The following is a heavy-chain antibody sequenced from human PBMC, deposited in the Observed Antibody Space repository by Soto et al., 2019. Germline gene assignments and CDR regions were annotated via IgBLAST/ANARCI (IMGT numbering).Heavy chain of an antibody. CDR1: GFTFSRYE. D-gene: IGHD4-17*01. V-gene: IGHV3-48*03. J-gene: IGHJ3*02. CDR2: ISSSGSTI. CDR3: ARISDYGDYHDAFDI. Sequence: GGSLRLSCAASGFTFSRYEMNWVRQAPGKGLEWISYISSSGSTIYYADSVKGRFTISRDNAKNSLYLQMNSLRAEDTAVYYCARISDYGDYHDAFDIWGQGTMVTVSS.